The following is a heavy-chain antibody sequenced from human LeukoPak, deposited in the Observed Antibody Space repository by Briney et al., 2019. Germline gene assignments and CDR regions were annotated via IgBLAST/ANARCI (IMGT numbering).Heavy chain of an antibody. J-gene: IGHJ4*02. CDR3: SRDRDSSGSWEINFDH. D-gene: IGHD6-13*01. CDR2: IKHDGSEE. Sequence: PGGSLRLSCAASGFPFSDFYMSWIRQAPGEGLEWVASIKHDGSEEYYVDSVKGRFTISRDDAKNSVYLQMNSLRVEDTAVYYCSRDRDSSGSWEINFDHWGQGTLVTVSS. CDR1: GFPFSDFY. V-gene: IGHV3-7*01.